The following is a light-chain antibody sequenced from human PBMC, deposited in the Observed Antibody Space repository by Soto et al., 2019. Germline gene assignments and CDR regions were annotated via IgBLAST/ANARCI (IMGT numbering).Light chain of an antibody. CDR2: DTS. V-gene: IGKV3-11*01. CDR1: QSISSY. CDR3: QHSTNGPPA. Sequence: EIVLTQSPATLSLSPGERAPLXCRASQSISSYLAWYQQKPGQAPRLLIFDTSDRATGIPARFSGSGSGTDFTLTISSLEPEDFAVYYCQHSTNGPPAFGPGTKVDIK. J-gene: IGKJ3*01.